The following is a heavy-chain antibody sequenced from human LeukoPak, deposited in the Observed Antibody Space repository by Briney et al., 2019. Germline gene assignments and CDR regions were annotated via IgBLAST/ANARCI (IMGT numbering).Heavy chain of an antibody. D-gene: IGHD3-22*01. CDR3: ARVVPAIYYYDSSGFVDY. V-gene: IGHV4-39*07. CDR2: ISDSGNS. CDR1: GGSISSRSYY. Sequence: PSETLSLTCTVSGGSISSRSYYWGWIRQPPGKGLVWIGKISDSGNSYYSPSLRSRVTISIDTSKNQFSLKLSSVTAADTAVYYCARVVPAIYYYDSSGFVDYWGQGTLVTVSS. J-gene: IGHJ4*02.